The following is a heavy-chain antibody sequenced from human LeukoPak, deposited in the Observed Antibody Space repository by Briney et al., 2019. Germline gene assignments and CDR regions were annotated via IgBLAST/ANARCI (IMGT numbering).Heavy chain of an antibody. CDR3: AREYCSGGSCLSY. J-gene: IGHJ4*02. D-gene: IGHD2-15*01. V-gene: IGHV1-2*04. Sequence: ASVTVSCKASGYTFTGYYMHWVRQAPGQGLEWMGWINPNSGGTNYAQKFQGWVTMTRDTSISTAYMELSRLRSDDTAVYYCAREYCSGGSCLSYWGQGTLVTVSS. CDR1: GYTFTGYY. CDR2: INPNSGGT.